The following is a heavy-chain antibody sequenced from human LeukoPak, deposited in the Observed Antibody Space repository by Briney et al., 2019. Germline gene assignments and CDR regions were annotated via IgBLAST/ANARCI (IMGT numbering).Heavy chain of an antibody. D-gene: IGHD3-10*01. CDR1: GFTFSSYG. CDR3: AWGSGSYYMGAYYFDY. Sequence: GGSLRLSCAASGFTFSSYGMHWVRQAPGKGLEWVAVISYDGSNKYYADSVKGRFTISRDNSKNTLYLQMNSLRAEDTAVYYCAWGSGSYYMGAYYFDYWGQGTLVTVSS. V-gene: IGHV3-30*03. J-gene: IGHJ4*02. CDR2: ISYDGSNK.